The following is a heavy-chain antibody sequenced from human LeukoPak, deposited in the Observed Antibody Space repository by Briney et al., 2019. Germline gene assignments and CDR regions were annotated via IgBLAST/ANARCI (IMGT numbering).Heavy chain of an antibody. CDR3: AKHSNWNAGVDGIDP. Sequence: SETLSLTCTVSGGSISSYYWSWIRQPPRKGLEWIGYIYYSGSTNYNPSLKSRVTISIDTSKNQFSLKLNSVTAADTAVYYCAKHSNWNAGVDGIDPWGQGTLVTVSS. J-gene: IGHJ5*02. CDR1: GGSISSYY. V-gene: IGHV4-59*08. D-gene: IGHD1-20*01. CDR2: IYYSGST.